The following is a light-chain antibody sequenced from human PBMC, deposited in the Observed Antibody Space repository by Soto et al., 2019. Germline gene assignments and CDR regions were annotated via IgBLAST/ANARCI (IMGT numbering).Light chain of an antibody. V-gene: IGKV3-15*01. CDR3: QQHDNWPLT. Sequence: EIVMTQSPATVSVSPGERVTLSCRASQSVNNYLAWYQQKPGQAPRLLVYRRFSRATGVPARFSGSGSGTEFTLTISSLQSEDSAVYYCQQHDNWPLTFGGGTKVEIK. CDR2: RRF. CDR1: QSVNNY. J-gene: IGKJ4*01.